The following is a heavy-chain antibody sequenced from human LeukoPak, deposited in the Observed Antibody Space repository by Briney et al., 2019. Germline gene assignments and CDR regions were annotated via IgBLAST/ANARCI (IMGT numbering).Heavy chain of an antibody. CDR3: ARGSRRGRVGYSYGYYY. J-gene: IGHJ4*02. CDR1: GGSFSGYY. V-gene: IGHV4-34*01. CDR2: INHSGST. D-gene: IGHD5-18*01. Sequence: SETLSLTCAVYGGSFSGYYWSWIRQPPGKGLEWIGEINHSGSTNYNPSLKSRVTISVDTSKNQFSLKLSSVTAADTAVYYCARGSRRGRVGYSYGYYYWGQGTLVTVSS.